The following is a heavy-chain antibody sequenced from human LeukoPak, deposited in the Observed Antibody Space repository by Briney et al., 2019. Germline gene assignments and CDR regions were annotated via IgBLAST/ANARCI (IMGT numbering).Heavy chain of an antibody. CDR1: GGSISSHY. D-gene: IGHD2-2*01. J-gene: IGHJ6*03. V-gene: IGHV4-59*11. Sequence: PSETLSLTCTVSGGSISSHYWSWIRQPPGKGVDGIGYIYYSGSTNYNPSLKSRGTISVDTSKNQFSLKLSSVTAAETAVYYCARAARSTRLYYYYYMDVWGKGTTVTVSS. CDR3: ARAARSTRLYYYYYMDV. CDR2: IYYSGST.